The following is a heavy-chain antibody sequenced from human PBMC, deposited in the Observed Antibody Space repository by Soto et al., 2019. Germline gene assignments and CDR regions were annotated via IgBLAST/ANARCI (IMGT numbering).Heavy chain of an antibody. CDR2: IIPIFGTA. CDR3: ARGLPYSNFLRYYYYGMDV. CDR1: GGSFSSYA. J-gene: IGHJ6*02. D-gene: IGHD4-4*01. V-gene: IGHV1-69*01. Sequence: SVKGSCKASGGSFSSYAISWVRRAPGQGLEWMGGIIPIFGTANYAQKFQGRVTITADESTSTAYMELSSLRSEDTAVYYCARGLPYSNFLRYYYYGMDVWGQGTTVTVSS.